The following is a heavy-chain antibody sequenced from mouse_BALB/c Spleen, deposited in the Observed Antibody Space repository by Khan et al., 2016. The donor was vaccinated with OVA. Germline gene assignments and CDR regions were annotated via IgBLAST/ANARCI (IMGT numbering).Heavy chain of an antibody. Sequence: EVELVESGGDLVKPGGSLKLSCAASGFTFSSYSMSWVRQTPDKRLEWVATISSGGDYTYYPDNVKGRFTISRDNAKNTLYLQMSSLKSEDTAMYYCASHLTGSFAYWDQATLVTVSA. J-gene: IGHJ3*01. CDR3: ASHLTGSFAY. CDR2: ISSGGDYT. V-gene: IGHV5-6*01. CDR1: GFTFSSYS. D-gene: IGHD4-1*01.